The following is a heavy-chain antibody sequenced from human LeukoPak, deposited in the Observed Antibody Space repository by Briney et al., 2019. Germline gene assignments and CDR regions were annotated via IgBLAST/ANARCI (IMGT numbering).Heavy chain of an antibody. Sequence: SDTLSLTCTVSGYSINSCYYWGWIRHPPGEGLEWIGSIYHSGSTYYNPSLKSRVTISVNTSKNQFSLKLSSVTAAYTAVYYCARGTWGPEPYYFDYWGQGTMVTVSS. CDR1: GYSINSCYY. CDR2: IYHSGST. D-gene: IGHD1-14*01. V-gene: IGHV4-38-2*02. CDR3: ARGTWGPEPYYFDY. J-gene: IGHJ4*02.